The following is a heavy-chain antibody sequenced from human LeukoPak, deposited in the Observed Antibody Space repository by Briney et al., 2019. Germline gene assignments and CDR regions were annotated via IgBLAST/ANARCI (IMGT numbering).Heavy chain of an antibody. D-gene: IGHD1-26*01. CDR2: ISGSGGST. V-gene: IGHV3-23*01. CDR3: AKPGLASGSLDYFDY. Sequence: GGSLRLSCAASGFTFSNYAMNWVRQAPGKGLEWVSGISGSGGSTYYADSVKGRFTISRDNSKNTLYLQMNSLRAEDTAVYYCAKPGLASGSLDYFDYWGQGTLVTVSS. J-gene: IGHJ4*02. CDR1: GFTFSNYA.